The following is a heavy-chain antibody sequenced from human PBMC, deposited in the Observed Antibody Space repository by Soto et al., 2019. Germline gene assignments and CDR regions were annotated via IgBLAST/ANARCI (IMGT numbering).Heavy chain of an antibody. V-gene: IGHV4-34*01. CDR2: INHSGST. D-gene: IGHD3-9*01. Sequence: SETLSLTCAVYGGSFSGYYWSWIRQPPGKGLEWIGEINHSGSTNYNPSLKSRVTISVDTSKNQFSLKLSSVTAADTAVYYCAGGKGVLRYFDWLPRASDYWGQGTLVTVSS. CDR1: GGSFSGYY. J-gene: IGHJ4*02. CDR3: AGGKGVLRYFDWLPRASDY.